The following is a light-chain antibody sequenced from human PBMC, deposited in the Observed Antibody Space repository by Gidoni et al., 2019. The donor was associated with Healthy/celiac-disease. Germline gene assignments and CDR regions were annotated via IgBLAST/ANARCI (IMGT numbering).Light chain of an antibody. CDR1: QSISSW. CDR2: KAS. CDR3: QQYNSYSPPYT. V-gene: IGKV1-5*03. J-gene: IGKJ2*01. Sequence: DIQMTQSPSTLSASVGDRVTITCRASQSISSWLAWYQQKPGKAPKLLIYKASSLESGVPSRVSGSGSGTEFTLTISSLQPDDFATYYCQQYNSYSPPYTFCQGTKLEIK.